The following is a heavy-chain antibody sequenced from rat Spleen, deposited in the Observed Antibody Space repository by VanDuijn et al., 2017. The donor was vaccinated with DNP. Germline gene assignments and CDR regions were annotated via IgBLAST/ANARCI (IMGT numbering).Heavy chain of an antibody. J-gene: IGHJ2*01. Sequence: EVQLAESGGGLVQPGRSMKLSCSASGFTFSNFPVAWVRQAPAKGLEWVAYIGSAAYAPYYGDSVKGRFTISRDNAKSTLYLQMNSLRSEDMATYYCVRWNSGHFDYWGQGVMVTVSS. CDR3: VRWNSGHFDY. D-gene: IGHD4-3*01. CDR1: GFTFSNFP. V-gene: IGHV5-46*01. CDR2: IGSAAYAP.